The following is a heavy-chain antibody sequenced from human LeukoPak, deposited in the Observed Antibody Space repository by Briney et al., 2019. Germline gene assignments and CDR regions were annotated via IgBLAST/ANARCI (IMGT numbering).Heavy chain of an antibody. D-gene: IGHD5-18*01. J-gene: IGHJ4*02. V-gene: IGHV4-61*02. CDR1: GGSISSDSYY. Sequence: PSETLSLTCTVSGGSISSDSYYWTWIRQPAGKGLEWIGRVYTSGSTVFNPSLKSRVSISLDTSKNQFSLKLSSVTAADTAVYYCARGYTYGHGAMFDYWGQGTLVTVSP. CDR3: ARGYTYGHGAMFDY. CDR2: VYTSGST.